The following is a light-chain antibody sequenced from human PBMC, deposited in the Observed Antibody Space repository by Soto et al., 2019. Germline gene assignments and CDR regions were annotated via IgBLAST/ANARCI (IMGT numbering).Light chain of an antibody. CDR1: SSDVGGYNS. Sequence: QSALTQPRSVSGSPGQSVTISCTGTSSDVGGYNSVSWYQQYPGKAPKLMIYDVSKRPSGVPDRFSGSKSGNAASLTISGLQAEDKADYYCCSYAGTYTWVFGGGTKVTVL. CDR3: CSYAGTYTWV. V-gene: IGLV2-11*01. CDR2: DVS. J-gene: IGLJ3*02.